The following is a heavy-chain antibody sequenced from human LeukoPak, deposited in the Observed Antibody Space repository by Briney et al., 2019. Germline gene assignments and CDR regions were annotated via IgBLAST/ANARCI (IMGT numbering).Heavy chain of an antibody. CDR2: IYYSGST. CDR1: GGSISSYY. D-gene: IGHD5-18*01. Sequence: SETLSLTCTVSGGSISSYYWSWIRQPPGKGLEWIGYIYYSGSTNYNPSLKSRVTISVDTSKNQFSLKLSSVTAADTAVYYCARDGGYSYGSPFDNWGQGTLVTVSS. J-gene: IGHJ4*02. CDR3: ARDGGYSYGSPFDN. V-gene: IGHV4-59*01.